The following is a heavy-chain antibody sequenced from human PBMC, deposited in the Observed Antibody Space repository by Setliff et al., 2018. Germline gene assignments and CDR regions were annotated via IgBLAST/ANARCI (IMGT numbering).Heavy chain of an antibody. Sequence: PSETLSLTCIVSGGSINSYYWNWIRQPPGKGLEWIGYIYYSGNSNYDTNYNPSLKSRVTILSDTSKNQFSLILSSVTAADTAVYYCARGSTRRYYGMDVWGQGTTVTVSS. D-gene: IGHD1-1*01. CDR1: GGSINSYY. CDR3: ARGSTRRYYGMDV. V-gene: IGHV4-59*01. CDR2: IYYSGNSNYDT. J-gene: IGHJ6*02.